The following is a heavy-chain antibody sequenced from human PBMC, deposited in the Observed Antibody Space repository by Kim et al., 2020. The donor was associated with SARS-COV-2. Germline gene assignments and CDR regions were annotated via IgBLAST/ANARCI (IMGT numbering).Heavy chain of an antibody. J-gene: IGHJ6*02. CDR2: FDPEDGET. CDR3: ATVPYSSSWPNAGPYYGMDV. V-gene: IGHV1-24*01. CDR1: GYTLTELS. D-gene: IGHD6-13*01. Sequence: ASVKVSCKVSGYTLTELSMHWVRQAPGKGLEWMGGFDPEDGETIYAQKFQGRVTMTEDTSTDTAYMELSSLRSEDTAVYYCATVPYSSSWPNAGPYYGMDVWGQGTTVTVSS.